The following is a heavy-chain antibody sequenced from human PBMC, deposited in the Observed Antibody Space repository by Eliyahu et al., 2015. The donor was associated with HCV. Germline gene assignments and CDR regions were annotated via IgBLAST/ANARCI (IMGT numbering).Heavy chain of an antibody. J-gene: IGHJ5*02. CDR3: VKVDIGGWFDP. D-gene: IGHD3-16*01. Sequence: DVQLVESGGGLVQPGGSLRLTCSASGFTFSNYAMSWVRQAPGKGLQYVSLISSHASSTYFADSVKDRFTISRDNSKNTLYLQMSSLRAEDTAVYYCVKVDIGGWFDPWGQGTLVTVSS. CDR1: GFTFSNYA. V-gene: IGHV3-64D*09. CDR2: ISSHASST.